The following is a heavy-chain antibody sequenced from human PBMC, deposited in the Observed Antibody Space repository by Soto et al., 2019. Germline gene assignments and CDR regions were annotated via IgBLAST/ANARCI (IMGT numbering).Heavy chain of an antibody. D-gene: IGHD3-22*01. Sequence: ASVKVSCKASGGTFSSYTISWVRQAPGQGLEWMGRIIPILGIANYAQKFQGRVTITADKSTSTAYMELSSLRSEDTAVYYCASGYYYDSSGYYTPYYGMDVWGQGTTVTVSS. CDR1: GGTFSSYT. V-gene: IGHV1-69*02. J-gene: IGHJ6*02. CDR2: IIPILGIA. CDR3: ASGYYYDSSGYYTPYYGMDV.